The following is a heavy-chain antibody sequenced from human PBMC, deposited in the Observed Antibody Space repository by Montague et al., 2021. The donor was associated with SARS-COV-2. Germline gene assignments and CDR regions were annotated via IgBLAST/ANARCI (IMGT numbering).Heavy chain of an antibody. Sequence: SETLSLACTVSGGSISSHYWSWIRQPPGKGLEWIGEINNSGSTNYNPSLKSRVTISVDTSKNQFSLKLHSVTAADTAVYYCARGRIEVSMIVVVLTGASYYMDVWGKGTTVTVSS. D-gene: IGHD3-22*01. CDR3: ARGRIEVSMIVVVLTGASYYMDV. V-gene: IGHV4-34*01. J-gene: IGHJ6*03. CDR2: INNSGST. CDR1: GGSISSHY.